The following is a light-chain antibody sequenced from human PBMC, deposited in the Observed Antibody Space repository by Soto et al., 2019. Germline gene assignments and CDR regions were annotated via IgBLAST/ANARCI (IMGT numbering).Light chain of an antibody. CDR3: LSFDSSLSVV. Sequence: QSALTQPPSVSGAPGQRVTISWTGSSSNIGAGYDVHWYQQLPGRAPKLLIYGNTNRPSGVPDRFSGSKSGTSASLAITGLQAEDEADYYCLSFDSSLSVVFGGGTQLTVL. CDR1: SSNIGAGYD. CDR2: GNT. V-gene: IGLV1-40*01. J-gene: IGLJ2*01.